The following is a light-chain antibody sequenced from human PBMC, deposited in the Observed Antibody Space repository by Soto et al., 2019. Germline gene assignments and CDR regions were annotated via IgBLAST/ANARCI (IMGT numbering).Light chain of an antibody. CDR1: QSVSSN. CDR2: GAS. J-gene: IGKJ3*01. Sequence: EIVMTQSPATRSVSPGERANLSGRASQSVSSNLAWYQKKPGQAPRILIYGASTNVTGIPARFSGSGSGTEFNLTISRLQSEDFAVYYCQQYNNWPFTFGPGTKLDIK. CDR3: QQYNNWPFT. V-gene: IGKV3-15*01.